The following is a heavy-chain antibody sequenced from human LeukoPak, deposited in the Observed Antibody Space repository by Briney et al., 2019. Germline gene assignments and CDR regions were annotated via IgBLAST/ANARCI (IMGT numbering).Heavy chain of an antibody. CDR1: GFTFSSYS. V-gene: IGHV3-21*01. D-gene: IGHD6-13*01. J-gene: IGHJ4*02. CDR3: ARGGRSSSWYGRYY. CDR2: ISSSSSYI. Sequence: GGSLRLSCAASGFTFSSYSMNWVRQAPGKGLEWVSSISSSSSYIYYADSVKGRFTISRDNAKNSLYLQMNSLRAEATAVYYCARGGRSSSWYGRYYWGQGTLVTVSS.